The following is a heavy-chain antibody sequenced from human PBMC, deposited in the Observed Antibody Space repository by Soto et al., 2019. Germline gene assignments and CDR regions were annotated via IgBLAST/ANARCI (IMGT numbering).Heavy chain of an antibody. J-gene: IGHJ3*02. CDR2: IIPIFGTA. V-gene: IGHV1-69*12. Sequence: QVQLVQSGAEVKKPGSSVKVSCKASGGTFSSYAISWVRQAPGQGLEWMGGIIPIFGTANYAQKFQGRVTXXAXEXXSTAYMELSSLRSEDTAVYYCARVGIAAADDAFDIWGQGTMVTVSS. D-gene: IGHD6-13*01. CDR3: ARVGIAAADDAFDI. CDR1: GGTFSSYA.